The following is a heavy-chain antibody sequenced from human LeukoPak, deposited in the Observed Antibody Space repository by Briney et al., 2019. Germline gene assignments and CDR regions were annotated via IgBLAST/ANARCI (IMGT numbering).Heavy chain of an antibody. CDR3: AGGYSSSWYPRPPFFDY. CDR2: IIPIFGTA. D-gene: IGHD6-13*01. Sequence: ASVQVSCQASVGTFSSYAISWVRQAPGQGLEWMGGIIPIFGTANYAQKFQGRVTITADESTSTAYMELSSLRSEDTAVYYCAGGYSSSWYPRPPFFDYWGQGTLVTVSS. V-gene: IGHV1-69*13. J-gene: IGHJ4*02. CDR1: VGTFSSYA.